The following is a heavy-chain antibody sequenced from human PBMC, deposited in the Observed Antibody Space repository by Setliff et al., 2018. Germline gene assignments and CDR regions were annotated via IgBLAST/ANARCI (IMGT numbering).Heavy chain of an antibody. CDR3: ARGNYDILTGYSPLDC. J-gene: IGHJ4*02. CDR1: GFTFSSYW. Sequence: QPGGSLRLSCAASGFTFSSYWMHWVRQAPGKGLVWVSRVNSDGSSTIYADSVKGRFTISRDNAKNSLFLQLISLRAEDTAVYYCARGNYDILTGYSPLDCWGQGTLVTVSS. CDR2: VNSDGSST. V-gene: IGHV3-74*01. D-gene: IGHD3-9*01.